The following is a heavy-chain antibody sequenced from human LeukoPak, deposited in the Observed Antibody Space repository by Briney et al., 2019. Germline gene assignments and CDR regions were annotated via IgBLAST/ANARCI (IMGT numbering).Heavy chain of an antibody. J-gene: IGHJ3*01. CDR1: GGSISSDHW. CDR2: ILHIGVT. V-gene: IGHV4-4*02. Sequence: SETLSLTCAVSGGSISSDHWWSWVRQPPGKSLEWNGEILHIGVTNYKPSLKSRVSMSVDKSRHQFSLNLRSMTAADTAVYFCARGGRSAFDVWGPGTKVIVSS. CDR3: ARGGRSAFDV.